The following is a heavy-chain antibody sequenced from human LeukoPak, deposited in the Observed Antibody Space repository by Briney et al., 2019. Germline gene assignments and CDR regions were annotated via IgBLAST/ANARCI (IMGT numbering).Heavy chain of an antibody. D-gene: IGHD6-13*01. V-gene: IGHV3-7*01. CDR1: GFTFSSYW. CDR3: ATSRTFDY. Sequence: GGSLRLSCAASGFTFSSYWMSWVRQAPGKGLEWVANIKQDGSGKYYLDSVKGRFTISRDNAKNSLYLQMNSLRAEDTAVYYCATSRTFDYWGQGALVTVSS. CDR2: IKQDGSGK. J-gene: IGHJ4*02.